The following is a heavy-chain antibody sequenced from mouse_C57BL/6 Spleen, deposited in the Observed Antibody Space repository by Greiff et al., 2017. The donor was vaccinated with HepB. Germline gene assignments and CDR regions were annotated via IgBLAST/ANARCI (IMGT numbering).Heavy chain of an antibody. CDR1: GFTFSDYG. Sequence: EVQGVESGGGLVKPGGSLKLSCAASGFTFSDYGMHWVRQAPEKGLEWVAYSSSGSSTIYYADTVKGRFTISRDNAKNTLFLQMTSLRSEDTAMYYCARLRETAYYYAMDYWGQGTSVTVSS. D-gene: IGHD3-1*01. V-gene: IGHV5-17*01. CDR2: SSSGSSTI. J-gene: IGHJ4*01. CDR3: ARLRETAYYYAMDY.